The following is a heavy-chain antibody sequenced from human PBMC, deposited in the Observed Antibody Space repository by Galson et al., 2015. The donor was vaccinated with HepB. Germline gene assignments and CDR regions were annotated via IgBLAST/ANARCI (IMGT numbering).Heavy chain of an antibody. Sequence: SLRLSCAASGFTFSDYYMSWIRQAPGKGLEWVSYISSSSSYTNYADSVKGRFTISRDNAKNSLYLQMNSLRAEDTAVYYCARDPYCSSTSCYSRWFDPWGQGTLVTVSS. CDR3: ARDPYCSSTSCYSRWFDP. J-gene: IGHJ5*02. V-gene: IGHV3-11*06. CDR1: GFTFSDYY. CDR2: ISSSSSYT. D-gene: IGHD2-2*01.